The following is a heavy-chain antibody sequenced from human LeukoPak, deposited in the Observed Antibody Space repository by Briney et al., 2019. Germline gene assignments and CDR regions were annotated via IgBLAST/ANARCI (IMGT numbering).Heavy chain of an antibody. CDR1: GYTFTNYG. V-gene: IGHV1-2*02. D-gene: IGHD2-2*01. Sequence: ASVKVSCTASGYTFTNYGISWVRQAPGQGLEWMGWINPNSGGTNYAQKFQGRVTMTRDTSISTAYMELSRLRSDDTAVYYCARGSTTSAVKFDYWGQGTLVTVSS. J-gene: IGHJ4*02. CDR3: ARGSTTSAVKFDY. CDR2: INPNSGGT.